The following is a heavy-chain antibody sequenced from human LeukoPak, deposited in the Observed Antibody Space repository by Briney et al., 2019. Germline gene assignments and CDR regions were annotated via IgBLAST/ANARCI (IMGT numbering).Heavy chain of an antibody. V-gene: IGHV1-46*01. CDR1: VYTFTSYF. CDR3: ARGTFTEQLVPRQTTPGRCYYYYYYMDV. CDR2: INPSGGST. Sequence: GASVKVSCQSSVYTFTSYFMHSVGQAPGQRLECMGVINPSGGSTSYAPKFQGRVTMTTAMSTSTVYMELSSLRSEDTAVYYCARGTFTEQLVPRQTTPGRCYYYYYYMDVWGKGTTVTVSS. D-gene: IGHD6-6*01. J-gene: IGHJ6*03.